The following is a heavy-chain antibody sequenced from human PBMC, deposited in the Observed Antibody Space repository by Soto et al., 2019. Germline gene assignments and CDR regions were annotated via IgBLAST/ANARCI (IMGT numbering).Heavy chain of an antibody. J-gene: IGHJ4*02. V-gene: IGHV4-30-4*01. D-gene: IGHD3-3*01. Sequence: SETLSLTCTVSDGSISSGDYYWSWIRQPPGKGLEWIGYMHKSGSAYYNPSLKGRPTISIDTSMNQFSLKVNSVTAADTAVYFCARNRYYDFWRIDYWGQGTLVTVSS. CDR1: DGSISSGDYY. CDR3: ARNRYYDFWRIDY. CDR2: MHKSGSA.